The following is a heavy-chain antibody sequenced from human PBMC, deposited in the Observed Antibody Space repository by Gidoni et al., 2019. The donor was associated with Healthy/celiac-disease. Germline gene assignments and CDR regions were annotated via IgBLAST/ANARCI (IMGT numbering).Heavy chain of an antibody. D-gene: IGHD6-13*01. V-gene: IGHV3-49*04. CDR2: IRSKAYGGTT. CDR3: TRVPLGTSSSSWYYYYYGMDV. J-gene: IGHJ6*02. Sequence: EVQLVESGGVLVQPGRSLRLSCTASGFTFGDYAMSWVRQAPGKGLEWVGFIRSKAYGGTTEYAASVKGRFTISRDDSKSIAYLQMNSLKTEDTAVYYCTRVPLGTSSSSWYYYYYGMDVWGQGTTVTVSS. CDR1: GFTFGDYA.